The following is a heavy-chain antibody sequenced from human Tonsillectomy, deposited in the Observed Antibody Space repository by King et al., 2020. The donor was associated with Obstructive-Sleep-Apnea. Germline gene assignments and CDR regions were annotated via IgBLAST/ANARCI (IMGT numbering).Heavy chain of an antibody. Sequence: ITLKESGPTLVKPTQTLTLTCTFSGFSLRTSGVGVGWIRQPPGKALEWLALIYWDDDKRYSPSLKSRLTITKDTSKNQVVLTMTNMDPVDTATYYCAHRGPTNFWSGYYNWFDPWGKGTLVTVSS. CDR1: GFSLRTSGVG. CDR2: IYWDDDK. CDR3: AHRGPTNFWSGYYNWFDP. J-gene: IGHJ5*02. D-gene: IGHD3-3*01. V-gene: IGHV2-5*02.